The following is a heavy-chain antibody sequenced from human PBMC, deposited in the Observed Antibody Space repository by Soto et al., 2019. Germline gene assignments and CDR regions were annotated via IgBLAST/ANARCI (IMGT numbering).Heavy chain of an antibody. D-gene: IGHD2-2*01. CDR1: GGSISSGDYY. CDR2: IYYSGST. Sequence: SETLSLTCTVSGGSISSGDYYWSWIRQPPGKGLEWIGYIYYSGSTYYNPSLKSRVTISVDTSKNQFSLKLSSVTAADTAVYYCARVVPAAPYYYGMDVWGQGTTVTVSS. CDR3: ARVVPAAPYYYGMDV. V-gene: IGHV4-30-4*01. J-gene: IGHJ6*02.